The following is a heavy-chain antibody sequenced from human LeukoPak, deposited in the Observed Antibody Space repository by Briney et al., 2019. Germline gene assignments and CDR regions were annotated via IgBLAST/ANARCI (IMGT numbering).Heavy chain of an antibody. Sequence: ASVKVSCKASGYTFTSYGISWVRQAPGQGLEWMGWISAYNGNTNYAQKLQGRVTMTTDTSTSTAYMELRSLRSDDTAVYYCARARSINYYYYMDVWGKGTTVTVSS. CDR1: GYTFTSYG. CDR3: ARARSINYYYYMDV. J-gene: IGHJ6*03. CDR2: ISAYNGNT. V-gene: IGHV1-18*01.